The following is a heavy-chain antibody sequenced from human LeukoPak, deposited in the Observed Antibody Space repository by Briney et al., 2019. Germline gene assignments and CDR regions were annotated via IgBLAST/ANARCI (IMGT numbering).Heavy chain of an antibody. J-gene: IGHJ6*03. CDR2: ISYDGSNK. V-gene: IGHV3-30*18. Sequence: SLRLSCAASGFTFSSYGMHWVRQAPGKGLEWVAVISYDGSNKYYADSVKGRFTISRDNSKNTLYLQMNSLRAEDTAVYYCAKGYSSSANYYYYMDVWGKGTTVTVSS. CDR3: AKGYSSSANYYYYMDV. D-gene: IGHD6-6*01. CDR1: GFTFSSYG.